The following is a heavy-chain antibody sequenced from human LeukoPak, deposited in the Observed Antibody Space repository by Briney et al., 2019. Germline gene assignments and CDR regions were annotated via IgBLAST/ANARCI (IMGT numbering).Heavy chain of an antibody. D-gene: IGHD3-3*01. CDR2: IYHSGST. CDR1: GGSISSYY. Sequence: PSETLSLTCTVSGGSISSYYWSWIRQPPGKGLEWIGYIYHSGSTYYNPSLKSRVTISVDRSKNQFSLKLSSVTAADTAVYYCAREQAEWLVDYWGQGTLVTVSS. J-gene: IGHJ4*02. V-gene: IGHV4-59*12. CDR3: AREQAEWLVDY.